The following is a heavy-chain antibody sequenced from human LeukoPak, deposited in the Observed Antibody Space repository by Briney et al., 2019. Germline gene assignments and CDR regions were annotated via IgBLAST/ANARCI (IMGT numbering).Heavy chain of an antibody. J-gene: IGHJ4*02. CDR2: IYYSGST. CDR1: NGSISNYY. Sequence: PSETLSLICTVSNGSISNYYWSWIRQPPGKGLEWIGYIYYSGSTNYNPSLKSRVTISVDTSKNQFSLKLSSVTAADTAVYYCARVRDDYGDYFDYWGQGTLVTVSS. V-gene: IGHV4-59*01. CDR3: ARVRDDYGDYFDY. D-gene: IGHD4-17*01.